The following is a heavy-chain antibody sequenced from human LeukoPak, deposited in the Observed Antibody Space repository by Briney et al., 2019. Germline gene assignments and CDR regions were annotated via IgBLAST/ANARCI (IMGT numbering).Heavy chain of an antibody. V-gene: IGHV3-33*01. D-gene: IGHD3-22*01. CDR1: GFTFSSYG. CDR2: IWYDGSNK. Sequence: GGSLRLSCAASGFTFSSYGMHWVRQAPGKGLDWVAVIWYDGSNKYYADSVKGRFTISRDNSKNTLYLQMKSLRAEDTAAYYCARDGDYYDSTYYFDYWGQGTLVTVSS. J-gene: IGHJ4*02. CDR3: ARDGDYYDSTYYFDY.